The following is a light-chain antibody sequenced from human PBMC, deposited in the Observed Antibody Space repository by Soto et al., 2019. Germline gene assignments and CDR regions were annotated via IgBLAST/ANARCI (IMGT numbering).Light chain of an antibody. J-gene: IGKJ2*01. Sequence: EIVLIQSPATLSLSPGDRATLSCRASQDLAMFLAWYQQKPGQPPRLLIHDASNRAAGIPARFSGSGSGTDFTLTVSALEPEDFAIYYCQHRRNSVYTFGQGTRLEI. V-gene: IGKV3-11*01. CDR2: DAS. CDR3: QHRRNSVYT. CDR1: QDLAMF.